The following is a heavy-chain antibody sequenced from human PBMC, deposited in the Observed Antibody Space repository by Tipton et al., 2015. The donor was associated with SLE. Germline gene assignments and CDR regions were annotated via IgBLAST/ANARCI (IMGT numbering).Heavy chain of an antibody. Sequence: SGFTFSSYGMHWVRQAPGKGLEWVAFIRYDGSNKYYADSVKGRFTISRDNSKNTLYLQMNSLRAEDTAVYYCAKEGDSSGYYPDAFDIWGQGTMVTVSS. J-gene: IGHJ3*02. CDR3: AKEGDSSGYYPDAFDI. CDR2: IRYDGSNK. V-gene: IGHV3-30*02. CDR1: GFTFSSYG. D-gene: IGHD3-22*01.